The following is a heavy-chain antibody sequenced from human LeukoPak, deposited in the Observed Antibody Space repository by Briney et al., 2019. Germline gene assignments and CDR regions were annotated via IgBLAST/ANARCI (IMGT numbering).Heavy chain of an antibody. CDR2: IDWDDDK. J-gene: IGHJ5*02. V-gene: IGHV2-70*11. CDR3: ARIVAAAGNGFGP. Sequence: SGPALVKPTQPLTLTCTFSGFSLSTSGMCVGWIRQPPGKALEWLARIDWDDDKYYSTSLKTRLIISKDTSNNQVVLTMTNVDPVDTATYYCARIVAAAGNGFGPWGQGTLVTVSS. D-gene: IGHD6-13*01. CDR1: GFSLSTSGMC.